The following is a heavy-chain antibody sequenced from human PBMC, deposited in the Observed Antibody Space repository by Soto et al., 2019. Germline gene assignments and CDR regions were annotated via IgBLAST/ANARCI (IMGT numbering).Heavy chain of an antibody. CDR1: GFTLRTYA. D-gene: IGHD2-15*01. V-gene: IGHV3-23*03. CDR2: IVGDASSI. J-gene: IGHJ6*01. CDR3: ARVPTGSGGSFCSLWYYYY. Sequence: GVSLGLSCAAYGFTLRTYAMNWVRQAPGKGLEWVAVIVGDASSIDYADSVKGRFTISRDNAKNSLYLQMNSLRAEDTAVYYCARVPTGSGGSFCSLWYYYY.